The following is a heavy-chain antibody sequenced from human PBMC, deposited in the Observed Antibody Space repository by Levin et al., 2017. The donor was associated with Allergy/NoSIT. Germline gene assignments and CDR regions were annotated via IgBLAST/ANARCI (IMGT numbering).Heavy chain of an antibody. CDR2: ISWNSGSI. J-gene: IGHJ1*01. CDR3: AKDSSSWPNAEYFQH. D-gene: IGHD6-13*01. V-gene: IGHV3-9*01. CDR1: GFTFDDYA. Sequence: SCAASGFTFDDYAMHWVRQAPGKGLEWVSGISWNSGSIGYADSVKGRFTISRDNAKNSLYLQMNSLRAEDTALYYCAKDSSSWPNAEYFQHWGQGTLVTVSS.